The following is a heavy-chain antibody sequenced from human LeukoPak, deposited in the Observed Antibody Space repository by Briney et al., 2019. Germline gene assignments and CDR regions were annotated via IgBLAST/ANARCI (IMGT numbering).Heavy chain of an antibody. Sequence: SETLSLTCTVSGGSISSYYWSWIRQPPGKGLEWIGYIYYSGSTNYNPSLKSRVTISVDTSKNQFSLKLSSVTAADTAVYYCARGVSYYYDSSGYGGWGQGTLVTVSS. D-gene: IGHD3-22*01. J-gene: IGHJ4*02. V-gene: IGHV4-59*12. CDR2: IYYSGST. CDR1: GGSISSYY. CDR3: ARGVSYYYDSSGYGG.